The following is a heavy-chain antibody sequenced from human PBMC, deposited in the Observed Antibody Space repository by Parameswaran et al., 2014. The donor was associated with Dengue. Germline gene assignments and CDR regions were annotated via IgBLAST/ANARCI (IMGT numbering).Heavy chain of an antibody. D-gene: IGHD2-8*01. V-gene: IGHV3-30-3*01. Sequence: WIRQPPGKGLEWVAVISYDGSNKYYADSVKGRFTISRDNSKNTLYLQMNSLRAEDTAVYYCARVYCSNGVCYSYYYGMDVWGQGTRVTVSS. CDR3: ARVYCSNGVCYSYYYGMDV. J-gene: IGHJ6*02. CDR2: ISYDGSNK.